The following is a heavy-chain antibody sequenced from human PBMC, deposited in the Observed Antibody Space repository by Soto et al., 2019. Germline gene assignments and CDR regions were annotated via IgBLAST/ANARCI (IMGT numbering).Heavy chain of an antibody. CDR2: ISGGGDYSADT. Sequence: GGSLRLSCVASGFTFSTYAMSWVRQAPGKGLEWVSGISGGGDYSADTYFADSVKGRFTISTDSSKNTVYLQMNSLRAEDKDVYYCAKNHCILATNCFDVWGRGTLVTVSS. CDR3: AKNHCILATNCFDV. D-gene: IGHD5-12*01. V-gene: IGHV3-23*01. J-gene: IGHJ4*02. CDR1: GFTFSTYA.